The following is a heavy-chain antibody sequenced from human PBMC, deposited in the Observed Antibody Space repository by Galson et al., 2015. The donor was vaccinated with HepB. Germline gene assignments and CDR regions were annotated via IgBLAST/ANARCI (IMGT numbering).Heavy chain of an antibody. CDR1: GFSLSTNEVG. Sequence: PALVKPTQTLTLTCTFSGFSLSTNEVGVGWIRQPPGKALEWLALIYWDGDKRYSPSLKGRLTITKDTSKNQVVLRMTNIDPLDTATYYCAHSVADYGDYLNFDNWGQGTLVTVSS. D-gene: IGHD4-17*01. V-gene: IGHV2-5*02. CDR2: IYWDGDK. CDR3: AHSVADYGDYLNFDN. J-gene: IGHJ4*02.